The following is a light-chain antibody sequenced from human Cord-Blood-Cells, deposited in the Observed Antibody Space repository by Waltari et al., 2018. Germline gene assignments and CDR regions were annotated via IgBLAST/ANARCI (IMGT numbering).Light chain of an antibody. CDR3: QSYDSSLSGWV. CDR1: SSNIGAGYD. Sequence: QSVLTQPPSVSGAPGQRVTISCTGRSSNIGAGYDVHWYQQLPGTAPKLLIYGNSNRSSGVPDRFSGSKSGTSASLAITGLQAEDEADYYCQSYDSSLSGWVFGGGTKLTVL. V-gene: IGLV1-40*01. CDR2: GNS. J-gene: IGLJ3*02.